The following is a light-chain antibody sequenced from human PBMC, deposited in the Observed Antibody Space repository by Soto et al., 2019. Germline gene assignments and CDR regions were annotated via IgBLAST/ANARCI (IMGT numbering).Light chain of an antibody. CDR1: NSNLGAGYD. CDR2: GNR. CDR3: QAYDYSLTAFV. V-gene: IGLV1-40*01. J-gene: IGLJ3*02. Sequence: KRVTISCTGNNSNLGAGYDVHWYQQLPGAAPKLVIFGNRNRPSGVPERFSGSKSGTSASLAITGLQAEDEADYYCQAYDYSLTAFVFGGGTKGTVL.